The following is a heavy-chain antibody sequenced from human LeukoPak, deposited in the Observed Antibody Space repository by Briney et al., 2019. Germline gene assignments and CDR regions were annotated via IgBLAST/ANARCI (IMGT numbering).Heavy chain of an antibody. CDR3: AKISVVPAAIIVVRGAGWFDP. V-gene: IGHV3-74*01. CDR2: INTDGSST. J-gene: IGHJ5*02. CDR1: GFTFSSYW. Sequence: PGGSLRLSCAASGFTFSSYWMHWVRQAPGKGLVWVSRINTDGSSTTYADSVKGRFTISRDNAKNTLYLQMNSLRAEDTAVYYCAKISVVPAAIIVVRGAGWFDPWGQGTLATVSS. D-gene: IGHD2-2*02.